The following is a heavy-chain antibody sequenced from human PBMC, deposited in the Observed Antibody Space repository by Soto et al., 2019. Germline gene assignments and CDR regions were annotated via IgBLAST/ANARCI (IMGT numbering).Heavy chain of an antibody. CDR2: ISYDGSNK. CDR3: AKVSPMGYFFDF. CDR1: GFAFNTYS. Sequence: GGSLRLSCAASGFAFNTYSMHWVRQAPSRGLEWVAVISYDGSNKFYADSVKGRFTISRDNSKNTLYLEMNSLRGEDTAVYYCAKVSPMGYFFDFWGQGTLVTVSS. J-gene: IGHJ4*02. V-gene: IGHV3-30-3*01.